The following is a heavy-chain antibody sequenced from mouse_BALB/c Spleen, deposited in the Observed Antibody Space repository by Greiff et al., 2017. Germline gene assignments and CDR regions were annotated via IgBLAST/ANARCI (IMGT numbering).Heavy chain of an antibody. Sequence: QVQLKESGAELARPGASVKLSCKASGYTFTSYWMQWVKQRPGQGLEWIGAIYPGDGDTRYTQKFKGKATLTADKSSSTAYMQLSSLASEDSAVYYCARGRYAMDYWGQGTSVTVSS. V-gene: IGHV1-87*01. CDR3: ARGRYAMDY. J-gene: IGHJ4*01. CDR2: IYPGDGDT. CDR1: GYTFTSYW.